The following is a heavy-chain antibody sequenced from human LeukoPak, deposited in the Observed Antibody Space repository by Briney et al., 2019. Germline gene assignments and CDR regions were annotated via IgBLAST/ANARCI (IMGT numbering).Heavy chain of an antibody. V-gene: IGHV4-34*01. CDR2: INHSGST. D-gene: IGHD2-15*01. CDR3: ARGVGYCSGGSCYPPNAYYYYYYMDV. J-gene: IGHJ6*03. Sequence: SETLSLTCAVYGGSFSGYYWSWIRQPPGKGLEWIGEINHSGSTNYNPSLKSRVTISVDTSKNQFSLKLSSVTAADTAVYYCARGVGYCSGGSCYPPNAYYYYYYMDVWGKGTTVTVSS. CDR1: GGSFSGYY.